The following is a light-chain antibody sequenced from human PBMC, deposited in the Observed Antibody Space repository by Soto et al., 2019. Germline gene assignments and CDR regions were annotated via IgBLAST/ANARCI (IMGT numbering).Light chain of an antibody. J-gene: IGKJ1*01. CDR2: WAS. CDR3: QQFYTTSWT. CDR1: QSVLSSSDNNNY. Sequence: DIVMTQSPDSLAVSLGEGATINCKSSQSVLSSSDNNNYLAWYQQKPGQPPKLLIAWASTRQSGVPGRFIGSGSGTDFTLTITSLQAEDLAVYYCQQFYTTSWTFGQGTKVEIK. V-gene: IGKV4-1*01.